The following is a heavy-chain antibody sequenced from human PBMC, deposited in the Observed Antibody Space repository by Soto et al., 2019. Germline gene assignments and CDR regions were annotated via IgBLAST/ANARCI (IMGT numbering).Heavy chain of an antibody. Sequence: ASVKVSLNDAGNTFTTYGSSWVLQAAGQVLDWXGWISTYNCDKEYPKSLQVRGTMTRDTSTATEYMELRSLRSEDTAVYYCARVMTTFGVISKGPDHWGQGTLVTVSS. CDR1: GNTFTTYG. J-gene: IGHJ4*02. D-gene: IGHD3-3*01. V-gene: IGHV1-18*04. CDR2: ISTYNCDK. CDR3: ARVMTTFGVISKGPDH.